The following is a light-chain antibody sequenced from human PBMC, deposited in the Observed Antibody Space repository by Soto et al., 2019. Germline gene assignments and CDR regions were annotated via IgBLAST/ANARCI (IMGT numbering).Light chain of an antibody. J-gene: IGKJ2*01. CDR1: QSVSSSY. Sequence: EIVLTQSPGTLSLSPGVRATLSCRASQSVSSSYLAWYQQKPGQAPRLLIYGASSRATGIPDRFSGSGSGTDFTLTICRLEPEDFAVYYCQQYGSSPNTFGQGTKLEIK. CDR2: GAS. CDR3: QQYGSSPNT. V-gene: IGKV3-20*01.